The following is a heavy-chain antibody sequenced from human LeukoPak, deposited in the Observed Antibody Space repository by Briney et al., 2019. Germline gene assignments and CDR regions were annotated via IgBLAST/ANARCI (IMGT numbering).Heavy chain of an antibody. D-gene: IGHD5-12*01. V-gene: IGHV3-21*01. CDR3: ARVWGGYHTDY. CDR1: EFTFTNYN. J-gene: IGHJ4*02. Sequence: GGSLRLSCAASEFTFTNYNMNWVRQAPGKGLEWVSSISSSSVYIYYADSVKGRFTISRDNAKNSLYLQMNSLRAEDTAVYYCARVWGGYHTDYWGQGTLVTVSS. CDR2: ISSSSVYI.